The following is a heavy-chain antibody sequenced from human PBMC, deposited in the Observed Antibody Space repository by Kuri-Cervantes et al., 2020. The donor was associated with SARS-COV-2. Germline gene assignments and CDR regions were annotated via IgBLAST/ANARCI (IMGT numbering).Heavy chain of an antibody. CDR2: IHPGDSDT. V-gene: IGHV5-51*01. D-gene: IGHD3-22*01. Sequence: GESLKISCQGYGNSFTSHWLGWVRQMPGKGLGWMGIIHPGDSDTIYSPSFQGQVTMSVDRSISTAYLQWSSLKASDTAMYYCARVLGGDSSGYVNWFDPWGQGTLVTVSS. J-gene: IGHJ5*02. CDR1: GNSFTSHW. CDR3: ARVLGGDSSGYVNWFDP.